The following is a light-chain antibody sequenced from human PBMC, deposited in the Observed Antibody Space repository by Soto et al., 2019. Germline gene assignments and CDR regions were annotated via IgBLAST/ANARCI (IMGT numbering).Light chain of an antibody. CDR1: QDINKN. Sequence: DIQMTQSPSSLCASVGDRVTITCQASQDINKNLIWYQQKPGKAPKXXIYDASDLETGVPSRFSGSVSGTGFTFTISSLQTEDFATYYCQQYESLPLTFGQGTRLEIK. J-gene: IGKJ5*01. V-gene: IGKV1-33*01. CDR2: DAS. CDR3: QQYESLPLT.